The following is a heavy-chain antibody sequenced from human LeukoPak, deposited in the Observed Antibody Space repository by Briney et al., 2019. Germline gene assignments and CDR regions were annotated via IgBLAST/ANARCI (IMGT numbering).Heavy chain of an antibody. CDR2: IIPIFGTA. CDR3: ARDAGGDSSGYYVY. D-gene: IGHD3-22*01. Sequence: GASVKVSCKASGGTFSSYAISWVRQAPGQGLEWMGGIIPIFGTANYAQKFQGRVTITADESTSTAYMELSSLRSEDTAVYYCARDAGGDSSGYYVYWGQGTLVTVSS. CDR1: GGTFSSYA. V-gene: IGHV1-69*13. J-gene: IGHJ4*02.